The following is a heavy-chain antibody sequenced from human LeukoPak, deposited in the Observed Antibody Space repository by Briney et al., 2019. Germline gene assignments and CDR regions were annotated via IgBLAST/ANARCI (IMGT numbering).Heavy chain of an antibody. Sequence: SETLSLTCTVSGGSISSHYWSWTRQPPGKGLEWIGYIYYSGGTNYNPSLKSRVTISVDTSKNQFSLKLSSVTAADTAVYYCARAEYCSSTSCYYYYMDVWGKGTTVTVSS. V-gene: IGHV4-59*11. CDR2: IYYSGGT. CDR3: ARAEYCSSTSCYYYYMDV. CDR1: GGSISSHY. D-gene: IGHD2-2*01. J-gene: IGHJ6*03.